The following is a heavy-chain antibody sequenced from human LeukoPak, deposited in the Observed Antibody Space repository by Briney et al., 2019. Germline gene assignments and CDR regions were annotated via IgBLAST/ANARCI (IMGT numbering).Heavy chain of an antibody. V-gene: IGHV3-23*01. CDR2: FSESSGSA. CDR3: ARYPSRSWWGYFDY. CDR1: GFTLSSHA. J-gene: IGHJ4*02. D-gene: IGHD6-13*01. Sequence: GGSLRLSCAASGFTLSSHAMSWVRQAPGKGLEWISTFSESSGSAHYADSVKGRFTISRDISKNTLYLQMNSLRAEDTAVYYCARYPSRSWWGYFDYWGQGALVTVSS.